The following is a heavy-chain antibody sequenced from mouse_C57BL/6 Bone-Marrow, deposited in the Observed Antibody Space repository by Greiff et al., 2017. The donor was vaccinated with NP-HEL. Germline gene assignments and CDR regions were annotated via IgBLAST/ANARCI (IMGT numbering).Heavy chain of an antibody. CDR2: IYPGDGDT. Sequence: VKLMESGPELVKPGASVKISCKASGYAFSSSWMNWVKQRPGKGLEWIGRIYPGDGDTNYNGKFKGKATLTADKSSSTAYMQLSSLTSEDSAVYFCASYGYWFAYWGQGTLVTVSA. CDR1: GYAFSSSW. D-gene: IGHD2-2*01. J-gene: IGHJ3*01. V-gene: IGHV1-82*01. CDR3: ASYGYWFAY.